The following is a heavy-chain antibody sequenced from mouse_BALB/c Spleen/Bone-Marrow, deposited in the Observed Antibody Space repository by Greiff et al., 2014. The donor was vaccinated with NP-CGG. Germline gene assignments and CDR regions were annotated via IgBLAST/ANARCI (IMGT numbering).Heavy chain of an antibody. CDR3: ARGGYYFDY. J-gene: IGHJ2*01. V-gene: IGHV5-12-2*01. CDR2: ISNGGGST. CDR1: GFTFSSYT. Sequence: EVHLVESGGGLVQPGGSLKLSCAASGFTFSSYTMSWVRQTPEKRLEWVAYISNGGGSTYYPDTVKGRFTISRDNAKNTLYLQMSSLKSEDTAMYYCARGGYYFDYWGQGTTLTASS.